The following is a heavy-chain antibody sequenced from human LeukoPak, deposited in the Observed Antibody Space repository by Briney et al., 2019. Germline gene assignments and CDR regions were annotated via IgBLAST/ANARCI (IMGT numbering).Heavy chain of an antibody. Sequence: SVKVSCKASGGTFSSYAISWVRQAPGQRLEWMGGIIPIFGTANYAQKFQGRVTITADESTSTAYMELSSLRSEDTAVYYCARVRQAYCGGDCSYGDAFDIWGQGTMVTVSS. D-gene: IGHD2-21*02. CDR2: IIPIFGTA. J-gene: IGHJ3*02. CDR1: GGTFSSYA. V-gene: IGHV1-69*13. CDR3: ARVRQAYCGGDCSYGDAFDI.